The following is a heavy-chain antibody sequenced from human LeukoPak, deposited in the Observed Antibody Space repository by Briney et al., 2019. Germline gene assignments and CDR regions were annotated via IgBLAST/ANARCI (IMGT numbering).Heavy chain of an antibody. J-gene: IGHJ3*02. CDR3: ARGMGFSYESSGPAFDI. V-gene: IGHV1-8*01. Sequence: GASVKVSCKASGYTFTSYDINWVRQATGQGLEWMGWMNPNSGNTGYAQKFQGRVTMTRNTSISTAYMELSSLRSEDTAVYYCARGMGFSYESSGPAFDIGGQGKMVTVSS. CDR1: GYTFTSYD. D-gene: IGHD3-22*01. CDR2: MNPNSGNT.